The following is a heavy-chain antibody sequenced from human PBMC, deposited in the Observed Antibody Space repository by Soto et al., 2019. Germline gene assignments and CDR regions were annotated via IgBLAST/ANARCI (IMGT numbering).Heavy chain of an antibody. D-gene: IGHD6-6*01. CDR2: IIPIFGTA. J-gene: IGHJ6*02. CDR1: GGTFSSYA. CDR3: ASGYSSSSPGNYYYGMDV. Sequence: QVQLVQSGAEVKKPGSSVKVSCKASGGTFSSYAISWVRQAPGQGPEWMGGIIPIFGTANYAQKFQGRVTITADKSTSTAYMELSSLRSEDTAVYYCASGYSSSSPGNYYYGMDVWGQGTTVTVSS. V-gene: IGHV1-69*06.